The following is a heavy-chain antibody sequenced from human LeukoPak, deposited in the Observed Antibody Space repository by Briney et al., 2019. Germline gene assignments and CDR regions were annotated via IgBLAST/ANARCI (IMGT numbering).Heavy chain of an antibody. CDR1: GFTFSSYA. V-gene: IGHV3-23*01. J-gene: IGHJ4*02. D-gene: IGHD6-13*01. CDR2: ISGSGGST. CDR3: AKSYSSSWFYFDY. Sequence: GGSLRLSCAASGFTFSSYAMSWVRQAPGKGLEWVSGISGSGGSTYYADSVKGRFTISRDNSKNTLYLQMNSLRAEDTAVCYCAKSYSSSWFYFDYWGQGTLVTVSS.